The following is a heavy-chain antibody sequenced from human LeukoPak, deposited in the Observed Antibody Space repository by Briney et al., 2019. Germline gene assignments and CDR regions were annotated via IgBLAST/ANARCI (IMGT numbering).Heavy chain of an antibody. CDR1: GYTFTSYG. CDR3: ARDLPPFGWFGDHYNWFDP. V-gene: IGHV1-18*01. CDR2: ISAYNGNT. Sequence: ASVKVSCKASGYTFTSYGISWVRQAPGQGLEWMGWISAYNGNTNYAQKFQGRVTMTTDTSTSTAYMELRSLRSDDTAVYYCARDLPPFGWFGDHYNWFDPWGQGTLVTVSS. D-gene: IGHD3-10*01. J-gene: IGHJ5*02.